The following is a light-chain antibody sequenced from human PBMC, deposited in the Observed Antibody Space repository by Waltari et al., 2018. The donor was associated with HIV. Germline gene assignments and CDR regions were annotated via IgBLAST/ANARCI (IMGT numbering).Light chain of an antibody. CDR3: SSYTSSSTWV. CDR2: DVS. J-gene: IGLJ3*02. V-gene: IGLV2-14*01. Sequence: QSALTQPASVSGSPGQSITISCTGTSSDVGGSNYVSWYQQHPGKAPKLMIYDVSNRPSGVSNRFSGSKSGNTASLTISVLRAEDEADYYCSSYTSSSTWVFGGGTKLTVL. CDR1: SSDVGGSNY.